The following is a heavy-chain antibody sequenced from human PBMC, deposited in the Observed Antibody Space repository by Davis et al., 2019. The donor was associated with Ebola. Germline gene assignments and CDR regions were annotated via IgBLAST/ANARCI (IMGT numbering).Heavy chain of an antibody. CDR3: AKGNNYGPGYYHYYMDV. Sequence: SPKLYCAASDFRLSNYAMTWVRQAPGKGPEGVAGISGSGAGAFYSDPVKGRFTISRDNSKNTFYVQMDSLRAEDTATYYCAKGNNYGPGYYHYYMDVWGKGTTVTVSS. D-gene: IGHD3-16*01. CDR1: DFRLSNYA. CDR2: ISGSGAGA. J-gene: IGHJ6*03. V-gene: IGHV3-23*01.